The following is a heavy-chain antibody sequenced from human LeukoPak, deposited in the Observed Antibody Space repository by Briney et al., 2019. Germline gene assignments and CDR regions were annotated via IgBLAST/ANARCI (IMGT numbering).Heavy chain of an antibody. J-gene: IGHJ4*02. V-gene: IGHV1-2*02. Sequence: ASVKVSCKASGYTFTGYYMHWVRQAPGQGLEWMGWINPNSGGTNYAQKLQGRVTMTTDTSTSTAYMELRSLRSDDTAVYYCARGRSITIFGVVINPLGYWGQGTLVTVSS. CDR2: INPNSGGT. D-gene: IGHD3-3*01. CDR3: ARGRSITIFGVVINPLGY. CDR1: GYTFTGYY.